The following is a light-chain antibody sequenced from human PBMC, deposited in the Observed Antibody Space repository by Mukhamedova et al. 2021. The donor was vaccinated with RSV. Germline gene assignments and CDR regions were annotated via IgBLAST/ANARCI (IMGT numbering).Light chain of an antibody. CDR2: KAS. CDR1: QSISSW. CDR3: QQYTL. Sequence: RVTITCRASQSISSWLAWYQQKPGKAPKLPIYKASSLESGVPSRFSGSGSGTEFTLTISSLQPDDFATYYCQQYTLFGQGTKVEI. J-gene: IGKJ1*01. V-gene: IGKV1-5*03.